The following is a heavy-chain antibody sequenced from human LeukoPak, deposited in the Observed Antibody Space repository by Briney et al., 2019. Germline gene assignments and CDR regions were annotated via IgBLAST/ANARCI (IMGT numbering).Heavy chain of an antibody. J-gene: IGHJ6*02. CDR1: GGSIRNYY. D-gene: IGHD3-10*01. CDR2: GYISGIT. Sequence: PSETLSLTCNVSGGSIRNYYWSWIRQPPGKGLEWIGHGYISGITSYDPSLKSRVTISVDTSKNRISLQLSSVTAADTAVYYCARHRSRLLWYGMDVWGQGTTVTVSS. CDR3: ARHRSRLLWYGMDV. V-gene: IGHV4-59*08.